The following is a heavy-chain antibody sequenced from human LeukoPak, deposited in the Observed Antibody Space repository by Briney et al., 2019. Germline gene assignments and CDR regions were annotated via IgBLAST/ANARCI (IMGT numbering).Heavy chain of an antibody. J-gene: IGHJ4*02. Sequence: GGSLRLSCAVSGFPFSDAWMNWVRQVPGRGLEWVGLIKSKTNGGTTDYTTPVRGRFTISRDDSKNTLYLQMNSLKIEDTAVYYCVRELSGSFDYWGQGTLVTVSS. CDR2: IKSKTNGGTT. D-gene: IGHD3-10*01. V-gene: IGHV3-15*07. CDR3: VRELSGSFDY. CDR1: GFPFSDAW.